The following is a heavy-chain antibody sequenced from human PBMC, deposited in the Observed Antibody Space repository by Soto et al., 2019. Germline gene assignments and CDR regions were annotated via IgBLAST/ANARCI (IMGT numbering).Heavy chain of an antibody. V-gene: IGHV4-59*08. CDR2: IYYTGTS. D-gene: IGHD3-16*02. CDR1: GGSISSYY. Sequence: SETLSLTCTVSGGSISSYYWSWIRQPPGKGLEWVGYIYYTGTSKYNPSLKSRVTISVDSSKNQFSLKLNSVTAADTAVYYCFIFIVHGYRYSMVFWGPGVLVTL. J-gene: IGHJ4*02. CDR3: FIFIVHGYRYSMVF.